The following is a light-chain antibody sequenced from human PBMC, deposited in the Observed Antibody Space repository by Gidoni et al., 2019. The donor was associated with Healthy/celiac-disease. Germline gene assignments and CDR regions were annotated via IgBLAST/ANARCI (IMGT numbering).Light chain of an antibody. Sequence: DIVFTQSPATLSLSPGERATLSCRASQSVSSYLAWYQQKPGQAPRLLIYDASNRATGIPARFSGSGSGTDFTLTISSLEPEDFAVYYCQQRSNWPSLTFXGXTKVEIK. J-gene: IGKJ4*01. V-gene: IGKV3-11*01. CDR2: DAS. CDR3: QQRSNWPSLT. CDR1: QSVSSY.